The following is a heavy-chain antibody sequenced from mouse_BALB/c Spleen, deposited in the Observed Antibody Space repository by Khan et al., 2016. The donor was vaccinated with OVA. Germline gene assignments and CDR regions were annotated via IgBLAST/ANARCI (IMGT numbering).Heavy chain of an antibody. J-gene: IGHJ4*01. CDR2: IAPGSSSS. V-gene: IGHV1S41*01. CDR1: GYTFTSYW. D-gene: IGHD2-4*01. Sequence: DLVKPGASVKLSCKASGYTFTSYWINWIKQRPGQGLEWIGHIAPGSSSSYYNQLFKGKATLTVDTSSTTAYIQLSSLSSEDSAVYFCARSNDDGNTLKAMEYWGQGTSGTVS. CDR3: ARSNDDGNTLKAMEY.